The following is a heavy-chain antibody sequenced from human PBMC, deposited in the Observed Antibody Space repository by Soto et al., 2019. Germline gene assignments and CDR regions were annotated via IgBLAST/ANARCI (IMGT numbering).Heavy chain of an antibody. J-gene: IGHJ4*02. CDR3: ARGSDYYDSSGSNYFDY. D-gene: IGHD3-22*01. Sequence: SSETLSLTCTVSGGSISSGGYYWSWIRQHPGKGLEWIGYIYYSGSTYYNPSLKSRVTISVDTSKNQFSLKLSSVTAADTAVYYCARGSDYYDSSGSNYFDYWGQGTLVTVSS. V-gene: IGHV4-31*03. CDR1: GGSISSGGYY. CDR2: IYYSGST.